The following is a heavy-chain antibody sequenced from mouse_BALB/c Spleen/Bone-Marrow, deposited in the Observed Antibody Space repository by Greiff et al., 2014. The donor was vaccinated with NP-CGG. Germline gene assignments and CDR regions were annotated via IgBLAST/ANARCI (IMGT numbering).Heavy chain of an antibody. CDR2: IGVGGTYT. D-gene: IGHD1-1*01. V-gene: IGHV5-6*01. CDR3: ARPFTTVVATVFAY. J-gene: IGHJ3*01. Sequence: EVHLVESGGDLVKPGGSLKLSCAASGFTFSGFGMSWVRQSPDKRLEWVATIGVGGTYTYYPDSVKGRFTISRDNAKNTLYLRMGSLKSEGTAMYYCARPFTTVVATVFAYWGQGTLVTVSA. CDR1: GFTFSGFG.